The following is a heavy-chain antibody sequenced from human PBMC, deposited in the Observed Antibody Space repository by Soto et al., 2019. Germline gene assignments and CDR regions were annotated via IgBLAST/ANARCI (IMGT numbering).Heavy chain of an antibody. J-gene: IGHJ4*02. D-gene: IGHD3-3*01. CDR1: GFIFDSHG. V-gene: IGHV3-33*01. CDR2: IWNDGINK. CDR3: ARGGCYNFGSPKFDY. Sequence: QVELAESGGGAVQPGRSLRLSCAASGFIFDSHGMHWVRQAPGKGLEWVAVIWNDGINKYYADSVKGRFTISRDNSNNTVFLHMSSLRPEDTALYYCARGGCYNFGSPKFDYWGQCAQVTVSS.